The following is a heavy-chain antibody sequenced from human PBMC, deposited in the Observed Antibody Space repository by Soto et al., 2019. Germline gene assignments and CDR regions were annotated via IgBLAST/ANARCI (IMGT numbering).Heavy chain of an antibody. CDR2: ISSSSSYI. J-gene: IGHJ6*02. V-gene: IGHV3-21*01. Sequence: GGSLRLSCAASGFTFSSYSMNWVRQAPGKGLEWVSSISSSSSYIYYADSVKGRFTISRDNAKNSLYLQMNSLRAEDTAVYYCARGNRDYYYGMDVWGQGTTVTISS. CDR3: ARGNRDYYYGMDV. CDR1: GFTFSSYS.